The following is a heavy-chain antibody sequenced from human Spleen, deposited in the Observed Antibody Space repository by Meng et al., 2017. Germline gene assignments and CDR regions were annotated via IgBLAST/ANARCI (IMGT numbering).Heavy chain of an antibody. Sequence: QVQLQESVPGPLVPAEPLCLTSTVSGGSVSSCSDYWSWIRRPPGKGLEWIEYIYYSWSTHYNTSLKSRVTISVDTSKNQFSLKLNSVTAADTAVYYCATVGMGLDSWGQGILVTVSS. J-gene: IGHJ4*02. CDR2: IYYSWST. D-gene: IGHD7-27*01. V-gene: IGHV4-61*01. CDR3: ATVGMGLDS. CDR1: GGSVSSCSDY.